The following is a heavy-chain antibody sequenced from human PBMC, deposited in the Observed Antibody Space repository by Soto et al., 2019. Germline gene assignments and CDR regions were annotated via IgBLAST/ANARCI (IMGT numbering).Heavy chain of an antibody. J-gene: IGHJ4*02. D-gene: IGHD5-18*01. CDR1: GYTFTSYG. CDR3: ARDSDIHSYGWWGY. CDR2: ISAYNGNT. V-gene: IGHV1-18*01. Sequence: ASVKVSCKASGYTFTSYGISWVRQAPGQGLEWMGWISAYNGNTNYAQKLQGRVTMTTDTSTSTAYMELRSLRSDDTAVYYCARDSDIHSYGWWGYWGQGTLVTVSS.